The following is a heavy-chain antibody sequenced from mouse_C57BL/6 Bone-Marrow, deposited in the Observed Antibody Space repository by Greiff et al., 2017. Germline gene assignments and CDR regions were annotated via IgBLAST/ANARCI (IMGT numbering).Heavy chain of an antibody. Sequence: QVQLQQPGAELVKPGASVKMSCKASGYTFTSYWITWVKQRPGQGLEWIGDIYPGSGSTNYNEKFKSKATLTVDTSSSTAYMQLSSLTSEDSAVYYCARKDPYYYGSPRFAYWGQGTLVTVSA. J-gene: IGHJ3*01. V-gene: IGHV1-55*01. CDR1: GYTFTSYW. CDR2: IYPGSGST. CDR3: ARKDPYYYGSPRFAY. D-gene: IGHD1-1*01.